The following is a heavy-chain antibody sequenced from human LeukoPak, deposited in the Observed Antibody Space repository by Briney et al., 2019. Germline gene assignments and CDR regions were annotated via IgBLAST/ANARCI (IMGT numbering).Heavy chain of an antibody. D-gene: IGHD2/OR15-2a*01. J-gene: IGHJ4*02. CDR3: ARDQNRCFDY. V-gene: IGHV3-21*04. CDR1: GFTFSNYN. Sequence: GGSLRLSCAASGFTFSNYNMNWVRQTPGKGLEWVSSITRGSIYTFYADSVKGRFTISRDNAKNSLSLQMNSLRAEDTALYYCARDQNRCFDYWGQGTLVTVSS. CDR2: ITRGSIYT.